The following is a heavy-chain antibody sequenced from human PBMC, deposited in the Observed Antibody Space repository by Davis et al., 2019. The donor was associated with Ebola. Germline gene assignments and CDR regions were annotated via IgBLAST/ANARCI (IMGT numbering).Heavy chain of an antibody. CDR3: ARGGSIAARPDYYYGMDV. Sequence: PSETLSLTCTVSGGSISSGDYYWSWIRQPPGKGLEWIGYIYYSGSTYYNPSLKSRVTISVDTSKNQFSLKLSSMTAADTAVYYCARGGSIAARPDYYYGMDVWGQGTTVTVSS. V-gene: IGHV4-30-4*01. J-gene: IGHJ6*02. D-gene: IGHD6-6*01. CDR1: GGSISSGDYY. CDR2: IYYSGST.